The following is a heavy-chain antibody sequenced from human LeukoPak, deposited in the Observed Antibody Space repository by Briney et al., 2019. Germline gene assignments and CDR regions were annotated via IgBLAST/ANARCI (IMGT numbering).Heavy chain of an antibody. CDR1: GYTFTSYG. CDR3: ARDWGRRYSSGWYGDFDY. D-gene: IGHD6-19*01. V-gene: IGHV1-18*01. J-gene: IGHJ4*02. CDR2: ISAYNGNT. Sequence: ASVKVSCKASGYTFTSYGISWVRQAPGQGLEWMRWISAYNGNTNYAQKLQGRVTMTTDTSTSTAYMELRSLRSDDTAVYYCARDWGRRYSSGWYGDFDYWGQGTLVTVSS.